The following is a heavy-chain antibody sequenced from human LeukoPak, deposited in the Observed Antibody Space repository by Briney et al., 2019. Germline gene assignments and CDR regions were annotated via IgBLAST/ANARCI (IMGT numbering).Heavy chain of an antibody. CDR1: GYTFTGYY. CDR3: ARVGDYGANSAMVMTP. V-gene: IGHV1-69*06. D-gene: IGHD4-23*01. Sequence: VASVKVSCKASGYTFTGYYMHWVRQAPGQGLEWMGGIVPIFGRANYAQKFQGRVTITADKSTNTVYMEVSRLTSEDTAVYYCARVGDYGANSAMVMTPWGQGTLVTVSS. J-gene: IGHJ4*02. CDR2: IVPIFGRA.